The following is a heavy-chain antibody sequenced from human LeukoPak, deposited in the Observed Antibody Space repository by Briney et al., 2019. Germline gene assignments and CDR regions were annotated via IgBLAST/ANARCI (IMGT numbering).Heavy chain of an antibody. J-gene: IGHJ4*02. Sequence: TSETLSLTCTVSGGSVSSGSYYWSWIRQPPGKGLEWIGNIYYSGSTNYNPSLKSRVTISVDTSKNQFPLKLSSVTAADTAVYYCARHWDCSFDYWGQGTLVTVPS. D-gene: IGHD2-21*01. CDR3: ARHWDCSFDY. V-gene: IGHV4-61*01. CDR2: IYYSGST. CDR1: GGSVSSGSYY.